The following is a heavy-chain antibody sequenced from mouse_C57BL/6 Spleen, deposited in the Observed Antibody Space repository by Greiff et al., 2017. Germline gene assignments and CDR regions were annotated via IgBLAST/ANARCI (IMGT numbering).Heavy chain of an antibody. CDR2: ISSGSSTI. D-gene: IGHD1-2*01. V-gene: IGHV5-17*01. CDR1: GFTFSDYG. CDR3: ARRLTDYFDY. Sequence: EVMLVESGGGLVKPGGSLKLSCAASGFTFSDYGMHWVRQAPEKGLEWVAYISSGSSTIYYADTVKGRFTISRDNAKNTLFLQMTSLRSEDTAMYYCARRLTDYFDYWGQGTTLTVAS. J-gene: IGHJ2*01.